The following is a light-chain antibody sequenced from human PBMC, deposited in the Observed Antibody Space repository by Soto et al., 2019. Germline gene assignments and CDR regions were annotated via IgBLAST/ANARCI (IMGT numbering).Light chain of an antibody. Sequence: DIQMTQSPSTLSASVGDGATITCRASKSISDWLAWYPQKPGKAPNLLIYKASSLEDAVPSSFSGSGSATQFTRTISSLRPDDFATYCWQQYNSSPYTLVQGTKLEI. V-gene: IGKV1-5*03. J-gene: IGKJ2*01. CDR3: QQYNSSPYT. CDR1: KSISDW. CDR2: KAS.